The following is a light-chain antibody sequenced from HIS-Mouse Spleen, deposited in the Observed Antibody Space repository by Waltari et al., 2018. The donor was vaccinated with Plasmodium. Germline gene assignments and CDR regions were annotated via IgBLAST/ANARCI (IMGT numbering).Light chain of an antibody. CDR3: QQYNNWSFT. CDR2: GAS. V-gene: IGKV3-15*01. CDR1: PSVSSH. J-gene: IGKJ3*01. Sequence: EIVMTQSPATLSVSPGERATLSCRASPSVSSHLAWYQQKPGQAPRLLIYGASTRATGSPARFSGSGSGTEFTLTISSLQSEDFAVYYCQQYNNWSFTFGPGTKVDIK.